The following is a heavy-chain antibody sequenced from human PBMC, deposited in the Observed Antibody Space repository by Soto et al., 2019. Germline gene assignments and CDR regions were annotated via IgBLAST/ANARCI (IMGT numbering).Heavy chain of an antibody. J-gene: IGHJ2*01. CDR1: GFTFSSYA. Sequence: GGSLRLSCAASGFTFSSYAMSWVRQAPGKGLEWVSAISGSGGSTYYADSVKGRFTIPRDNSKNTLYLQMNSLRAEDTAVYYFAKLHCTNGVCYPWWYFDLWGRGTLVTVSS. CDR2: ISGSGGST. V-gene: IGHV3-23*01. CDR3: AKLHCTNGVCYPWWYFDL. D-gene: IGHD2-8*01.